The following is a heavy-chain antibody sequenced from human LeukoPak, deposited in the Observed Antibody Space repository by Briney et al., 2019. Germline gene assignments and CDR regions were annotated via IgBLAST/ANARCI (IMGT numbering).Heavy chain of an antibody. CDR1: GFTFSTSG. V-gene: IGHV3-30*18. Sequence: GGSLRLSCTASGFTFSTSGMHWLRQAPGKGLEWVAVTSSDESEKHHADSVKGRFTISRDNSKNTLYLQMNSLRSEDTAVYYCANENYYASGSYPDYWGQGTLVTVSS. CDR3: ANENYYASGSYPDY. CDR2: TSSDESEK. D-gene: IGHD3-10*01. J-gene: IGHJ4*02.